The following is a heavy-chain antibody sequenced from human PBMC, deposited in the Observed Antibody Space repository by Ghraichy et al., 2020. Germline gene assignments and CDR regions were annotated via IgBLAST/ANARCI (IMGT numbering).Heavy chain of an antibody. Sequence: GGSLRLSCAASGFTFSSYGMHWVRQAPGKGLEWVAVISYDGSNKYYADSVKGRFTISRDNSKNTLYLQMNSLRAEDTAVYYCAKDPSIPPPYGSGDIDYWGQGTLVTVSS. J-gene: IGHJ4*02. D-gene: IGHD3-10*01. CDR1: GFTFSSYG. V-gene: IGHV3-30*18. CDR3: AKDPSIPPPYGSGDIDY. CDR2: ISYDGSNK.